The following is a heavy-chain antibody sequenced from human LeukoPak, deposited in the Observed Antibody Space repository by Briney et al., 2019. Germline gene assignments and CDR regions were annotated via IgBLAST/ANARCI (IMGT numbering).Heavy chain of an antibody. CDR3: ARKWERTAFDI. V-gene: IGHV1-69*13. D-gene: IGHD1-26*01. Sequence: ASVKVSCKASGGTFISYAISWVRQAPGQGLEWMGGIIPIFGTANYAQKFQGRVTITADESTSTAYMELSSLRSEDTAVYYCARKWERTAFDIWGQGTMVTVSS. CDR1: GGTFISYA. J-gene: IGHJ3*02. CDR2: IIPIFGTA.